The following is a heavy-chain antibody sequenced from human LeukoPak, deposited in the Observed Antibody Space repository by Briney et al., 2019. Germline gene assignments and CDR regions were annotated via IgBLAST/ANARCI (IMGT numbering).Heavy chain of an antibody. CDR1: GFAFTTYA. CDR3: AKWGAFDILTGYYVSDF. D-gene: IGHD3-9*01. Sequence: GRSLRLSCAASGFAFTTYAMHWVRQAPGKGLEWVAFISYDGGDKYYAESVKGRFTISRDNSRNTLFLQMNSLRAEDTAIYYCAKWGAFDILTGYYVSDFWGQGTLVTVSS. CDR2: ISYDGGDK. V-gene: IGHV3-30*04. J-gene: IGHJ4*02.